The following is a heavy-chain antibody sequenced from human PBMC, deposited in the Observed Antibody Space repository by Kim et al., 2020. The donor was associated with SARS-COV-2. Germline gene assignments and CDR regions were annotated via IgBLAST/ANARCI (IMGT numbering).Heavy chain of an antibody. J-gene: IGHJ4*02. CDR3: ARVGDEYSMDY. D-gene: IGHD4-4*01. Sequence: TAYNPARNSRVTISVDTSKNRFSLKLSSVTAADTAVYYCARVGDEYSMDYWGQRTLVTVSS. CDR2: T. V-gene: IGHV4-31*02.